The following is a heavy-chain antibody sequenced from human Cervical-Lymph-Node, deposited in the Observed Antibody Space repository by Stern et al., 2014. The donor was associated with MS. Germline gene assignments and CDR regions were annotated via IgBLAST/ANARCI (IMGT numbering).Heavy chain of an antibody. CDR1: GYTFTRHW. J-gene: IGHJ3*02. D-gene: IGHD1-1*01. CDR2: IYPGDSDT. CDR3: ARRGTTGTIDGFDI. V-gene: IGHV5-51*01. Sequence: EVQMVQSGAEVKTPGESVKISCEGSGYTFTRHWIAWVRQVPGKGLEWMGIIYPGDSDTRYSPSFQGRVTISADRSISTAYLQWRTLRASNTAMYYCARRGTTGTIDGFDIWGQGSMVTVSS.